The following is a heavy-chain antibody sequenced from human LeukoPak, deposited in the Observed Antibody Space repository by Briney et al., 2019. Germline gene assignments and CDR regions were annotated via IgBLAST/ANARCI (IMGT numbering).Heavy chain of an antibody. Sequence: GASVKVSCRASGYTFTGHYMHWVRQAPGQGLEWMGWINPNSGGTNYAQKFQGRVTMTRDTSISTAYMELSRLRSDDTAVYYCARCRDWNDPPDYWGQGTLVTVSS. CDR3: ARCRDWNDPPDY. CDR1: GYTFTGHY. V-gene: IGHV1-2*02. J-gene: IGHJ4*02. CDR2: INPNSGGT. D-gene: IGHD1-1*01.